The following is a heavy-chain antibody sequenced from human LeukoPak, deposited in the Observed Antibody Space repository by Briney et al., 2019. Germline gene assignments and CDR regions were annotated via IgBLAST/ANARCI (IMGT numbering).Heavy chain of an antibody. D-gene: IGHD6-19*01. J-gene: IGHJ3*02. Sequence: PGGSLRLSCAASGFNFINYAMSWVRQAPGKGLEWVSATSGSGYDRYYADSVKGRFTIFRDNSKNILYLQMNGLRAEDTAVYHCAESRSVADGFDIWGHGTVVTVSS. CDR2: TSGSGYDR. CDR3: AESRSVADGFDI. V-gene: IGHV3-23*01. CDR1: GFNFINYA.